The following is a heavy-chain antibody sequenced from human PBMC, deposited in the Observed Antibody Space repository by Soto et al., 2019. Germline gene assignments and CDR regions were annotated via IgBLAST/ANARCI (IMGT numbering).Heavy chain of an antibody. V-gene: IGHV3-33*01. CDR1: GFTCSSYG. CDR2: IWYDGSNK. CDR3: ARERGRYDILTGSTLDY. Sequence: QVQLVESGGGVVQPGRSLRLSCAASGFTCSSYGMHWVRQAPGKGLEWVAVIWYDGSNKYYADSVKGRFTISRDKSKNTLYLQMNSLRAEDTAVYYCARERGRYDILTGSTLDYWGQGTLVTVSS. J-gene: IGHJ4*02. D-gene: IGHD3-9*01.